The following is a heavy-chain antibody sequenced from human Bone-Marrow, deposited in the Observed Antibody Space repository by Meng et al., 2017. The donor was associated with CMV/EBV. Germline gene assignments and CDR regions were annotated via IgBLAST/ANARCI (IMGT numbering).Heavy chain of an antibody. CDR3: ARGQRKTIFGVVIIEGPGTIYYFDY. Sequence: ASVKVSCKASGYTFTSYDINWVRQTTGQGLEWMGWMNPNSGNTGYAQKFQGRVTMTRNTPISTAYMELSSLRSEDTAVYYCARGQRKTIFGVVIIEGPGTIYYFDYWGQGTLITVSS. CDR2: MNPNSGNT. D-gene: IGHD3-3*01. J-gene: IGHJ4*02. V-gene: IGHV1-8*01. CDR1: GYTFTSYD.